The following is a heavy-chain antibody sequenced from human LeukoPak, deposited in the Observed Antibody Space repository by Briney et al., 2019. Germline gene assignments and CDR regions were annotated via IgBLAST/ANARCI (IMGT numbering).Heavy chain of an antibody. D-gene: IGHD3-10*01. CDR3: AREMVRDYYFDY. V-gene: IGHV1-2*02. Sequence: ASVKVSCKASGYTFTGYYMHWVRQAPGQGLEWMGWINPNSGGTNYAQKFQGRVTMTRDTSISTAYMEMSRLRSDDTAVYYCAREMVRDYYFDYWGQGTLVTVPS. CDR2: INPNSGGT. CDR1: GYTFTGYY. J-gene: IGHJ4*02.